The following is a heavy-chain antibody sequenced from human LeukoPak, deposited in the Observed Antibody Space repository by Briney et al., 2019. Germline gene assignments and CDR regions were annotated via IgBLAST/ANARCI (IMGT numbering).Heavy chain of an antibody. CDR3: AREINGYSNSSGYYYYYKDV. CDR2: ISDDGSNK. CDR1: GFTFSTYA. Sequence: GGSLRLSCAASGFTFSTYAMNCVRQAPGRGLEGVAIISDDGSNKYYADSVKGRLTISRENSKNTLYLKMNSLRPEDTSVYYCAREINGYSNSSGYYYYYKDVWGKGTTVTVSS. V-gene: IGHV3-30*01. J-gene: IGHJ6*03. D-gene: IGHD6-6*01.